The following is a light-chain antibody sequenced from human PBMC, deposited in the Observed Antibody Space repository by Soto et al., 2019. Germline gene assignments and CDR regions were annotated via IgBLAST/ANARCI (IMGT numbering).Light chain of an antibody. CDR3: QQYNHWPLS. V-gene: IGKV3D-20*02. CDR1: QSVSSNY. CDR2: DVS. J-gene: IGKJ4*01. Sequence: EIVLTQSPGTLSLSPGERASLSCRASQSVSSNYLAWYQQKSGQAPSLLIYDVSRRATGIPERFSGSGSGTDFTLIITTLQSEDSAVYYCQQYNHWPLSFGVGTKVDIK.